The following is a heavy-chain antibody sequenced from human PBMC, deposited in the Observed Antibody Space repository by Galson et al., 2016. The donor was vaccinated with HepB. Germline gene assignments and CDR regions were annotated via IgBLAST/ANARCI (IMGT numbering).Heavy chain of an antibody. V-gene: IGHV3-11*01. J-gene: IGHJ6*02. CDR1: GFSFSDSY. Sequence: SLRLSCAASGFSFSDSYISWIRRAPGKGLEWISYISDSGSRTYYADSVKGRFTMSRDNARKSAYLNLNSLRVEDTAVYYCATCHFYWTGYAYRDGLDVWGQGTTVTVSS. CDR3: ATCHFYWTGYAYRDGLDV. D-gene: IGHD3/OR15-3a*01. CDR2: ISDSGSRT.